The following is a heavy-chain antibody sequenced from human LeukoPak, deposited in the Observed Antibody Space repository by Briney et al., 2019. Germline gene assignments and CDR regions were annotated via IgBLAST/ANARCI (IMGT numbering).Heavy chain of an antibody. CDR2: INHTGGST. J-gene: IGHJ4*02. CDR3: ARAGYDSSGYYSY. CDR1: GYIFTSYY. Sequence: ASVKVSCKASGYIFTSYYMHWLRQAPGQGLEGVGLINHTGGSTTYAQNFQGRVTMTRDTSTTTVYMEVSSLRSEDTAVYYCARAGYDSSGYYSYWGQGTLVTVSS. V-gene: IGHV1-46*01. D-gene: IGHD3-22*01.